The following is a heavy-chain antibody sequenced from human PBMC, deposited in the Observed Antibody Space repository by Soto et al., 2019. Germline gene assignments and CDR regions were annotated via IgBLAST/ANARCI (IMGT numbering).Heavy chain of an antibody. CDR1: GFTFNDFA. V-gene: IGHV3-23*01. J-gene: IGHJ5*01. D-gene: IGHD1-1*01. Sequence: EVQLLESGGGLVQPGGSLRLSCAASGFTFNDFAINWVRQTPGKGLEWVSVISATGDTTYNADSVKGRFTISRDNSKNTAYLQMNSRRVEDTSLYYCAKGYGSYPNCCFDPWGQGTLVSVSS. CDR3: AKGYGSYPNCCFDP. CDR2: ISATGDTT.